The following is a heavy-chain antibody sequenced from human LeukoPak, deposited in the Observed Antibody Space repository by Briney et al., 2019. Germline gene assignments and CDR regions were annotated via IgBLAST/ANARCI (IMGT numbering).Heavy chain of an antibody. CDR3: ARASTIFGVENWFDP. V-gene: IGHV3-30-3*01. CDR2: ISYDGSNK. J-gene: IGHJ5*02. CDR1: GFTFSSYA. Sequence: GGSLRLSCAASGFTFSSYAMHWVRQAPGKGLEWVAAISYDGSNKYYADSVKGRFTISRDNSKNTLYLQMNSLRAEDTAVYYCARASTIFGVENWFDPWGQGTLVTVSS. D-gene: IGHD3-3*01.